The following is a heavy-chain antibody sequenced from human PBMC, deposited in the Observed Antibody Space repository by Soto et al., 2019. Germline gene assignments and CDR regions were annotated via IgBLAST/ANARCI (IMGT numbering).Heavy chain of an antibody. CDR3: ASPARNYDFWSGYSFDI. J-gene: IGHJ3*02. D-gene: IGHD3-3*01. Sequence: QVQLVQSGAEVKKPGASVKVSCKASGYTFTSYDINWVRQATGQGLEWMGWMNPNSGNTGYAQKFQGRVTMTRNTSISPXYMELSSLRSEDTAVYYCASPARNYDFWSGYSFDIWGQGTMVTVSS. CDR1: GYTFTSYD. V-gene: IGHV1-8*01. CDR2: MNPNSGNT.